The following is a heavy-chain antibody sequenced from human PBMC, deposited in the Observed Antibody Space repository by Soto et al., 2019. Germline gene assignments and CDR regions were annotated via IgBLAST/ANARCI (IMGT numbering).Heavy chain of an antibody. CDR2: ISYGGST. Sequence: SETLSRTCTVSGGSVSSSSFYWGWVRQPPGKELERIGSISYGGSTSYIPSFKSRVTMSVDTSTYQLSLNLNSALAAATALYFCALHPPEAAAYAHPRDSWGQGTLVTVSS. V-gene: IGHV4-39*01. J-gene: IGHJ4*02. D-gene: IGHD2-15*01. CDR1: GGSVSSSSFY. CDR3: ALHPPEAAAYAHPRDS.